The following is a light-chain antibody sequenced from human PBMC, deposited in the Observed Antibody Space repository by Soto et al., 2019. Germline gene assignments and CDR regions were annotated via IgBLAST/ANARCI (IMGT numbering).Light chain of an antibody. J-gene: IGLJ1*01. CDR2: SHN. CDR3: AAWDDSLNGDV. V-gene: IGLV1-44*01. Sequence: QSVLTQPPSASGTPGQRVTISCSGSSSNIGSNTVNWYQQLPGTAPKLLIYSHNQRPSGVPDRFSGSKSGTSASLAISGLQSQDEADYDCAAWDDSLNGDVFGAGTKLTVL. CDR1: SSNIGSNT.